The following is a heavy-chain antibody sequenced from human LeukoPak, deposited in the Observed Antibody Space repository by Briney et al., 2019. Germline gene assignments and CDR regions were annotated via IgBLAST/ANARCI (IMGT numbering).Heavy chain of an antibody. CDR3: ARRGFYDTSGYLFDH. Sequence: PGGSLRLSCAASGFTFSSYEMNWVRQAPGKGLEWVSYISTSGSPIYYGNSVKGRFTISRDSAKNSLYLQMNSLRAEDTALYYCARRGFYDTSGYLFDHWGQGTLVTVSS. D-gene: IGHD3-22*01. V-gene: IGHV3-48*03. CDR1: GFTFSSYE. CDR2: ISTSGSPI. J-gene: IGHJ4*02.